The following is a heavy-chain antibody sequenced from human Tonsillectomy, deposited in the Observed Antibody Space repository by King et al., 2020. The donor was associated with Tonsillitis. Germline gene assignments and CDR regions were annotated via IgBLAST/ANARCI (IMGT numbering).Heavy chain of an antibody. CDR3: ARISTTSSLAFDI. V-gene: IGHV3-48*03. D-gene: IGHD2-2*01. CDR2: IISSGSTI. CDR1: GFTFSSYE. Sequence: VQLVESGGGLVQPGGSLRLSCAASGFTFSSYEMNWVRQAPGKGLEGGLYIISSGSTIYYTDSVKGRLTISRDNAKNSLYLQMNSLRAEDTAVYYCARISTTSSLAFDIWGQGTMVTVSS. J-gene: IGHJ3*02.